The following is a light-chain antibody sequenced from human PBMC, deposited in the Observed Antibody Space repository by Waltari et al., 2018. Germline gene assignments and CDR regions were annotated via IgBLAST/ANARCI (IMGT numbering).Light chain of an antibody. CDR2: KAN. V-gene: IGLV8-61*01. J-gene: IGLJ3*02. CDR1: SGSLSTTSY. Sequence: QTVVTQEPSLSVSPGGTVTLPCALSSGSLSTTSYATWYQQTPGQAPRTRVYKANARSSGVPDRFSGSILGNTAALTITGAQADDESDDYCALYMGSGIWVFGGGTRLTVL. CDR3: ALYMGSGIWV.